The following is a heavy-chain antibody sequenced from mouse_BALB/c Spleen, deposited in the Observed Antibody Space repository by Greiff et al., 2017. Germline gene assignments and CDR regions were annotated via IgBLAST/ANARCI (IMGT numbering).Heavy chain of an antibody. J-gene: IGHJ3*01. CDR3: SGSPYDYVFAD. D-gene: IGHD2-4*01. V-gene: IGHV5-4*02. CDR1: GFTFSDYY. CDR2: ISDGGSYT. Sequence: EVKVVESGGGLVKPGGSLKLSCAASGFTFSDYYMYWVRQTPEKRLEWVATISDGGSYTYYPDSVKGRFTISRDNAKNNLYLQMSSLKSEDTAMYSCSGSPYDYVFADWGQGTMVTVSA.